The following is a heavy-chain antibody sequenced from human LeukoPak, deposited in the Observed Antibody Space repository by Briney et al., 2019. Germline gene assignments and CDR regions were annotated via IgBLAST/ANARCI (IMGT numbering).Heavy chain of an antibody. CDR3: ARGVDCSSTSCPYNWFDP. Sequence: SETLSLTCTVSGGSISSGGYCWSWIRQHPGKGLQWIGYIYYSGSTYYNPSLKSRVTISVDTSKNQFSLKLSSVTAADTAVYYCARGVDCSSTSCPYNWFDPWGQGTLVTVSS. CDR1: GGSISSGGYC. V-gene: IGHV4-31*03. D-gene: IGHD2-2*01. CDR2: IYYSGST. J-gene: IGHJ5*02.